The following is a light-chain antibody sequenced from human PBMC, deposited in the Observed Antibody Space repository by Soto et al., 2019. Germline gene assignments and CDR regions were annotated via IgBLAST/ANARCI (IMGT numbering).Light chain of an antibody. CDR3: QSYDSSLSAVV. Sequence: QSALTQPASVSGSPGQSITISCTGTSSDVGGYNYVSWYQQHPGKAPKFMIYDVSNRPSGVSNRFSGSKSGNTASLTISGLQAEDEADYYCQSYDSSLSAVVFGGGTKLTVL. V-gene: IGLV2-14*01. CDR1: SSDVGGYNY. J-gene: IGLJ2*01. CDR2: DVS.